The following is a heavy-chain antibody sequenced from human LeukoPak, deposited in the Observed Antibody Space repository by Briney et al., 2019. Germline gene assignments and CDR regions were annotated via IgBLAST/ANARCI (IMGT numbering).Heavy chain of an antibody. CDR2: IYYSGST. CDR3: ARDRSKYYGMDV. J-gene: IGHJ6*02. Sequence: SETLSLTCTVSGASISSYYWSWIRQPPGKGLEWIGYIYYSGSTNYNPSLKSRVTISVDTSKNQFSLKLSSVTAADTAVYYCARDRSKYYGMDVWGQGTTVTVSS. CDR1: GASISSYY. V-gene: IGHV4-59*01.